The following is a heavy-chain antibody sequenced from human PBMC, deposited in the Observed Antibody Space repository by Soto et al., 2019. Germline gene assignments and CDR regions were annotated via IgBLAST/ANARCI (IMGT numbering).Heavy chain of an antibody. D-gene: IGHD3-22*01. V-gene: IGHV5-10-1*01. J-gene: IGHJ4*02. CDR1: GYSFTSYW. CDR2: IDPSDSYT. Sequence: PGESLKISCKGSGYSFTSYWISWVRQMPGKGLEWMGRIDPSDSYTNYSPSFQGHVTISADKSISTAYLQWSSLKASDTAMYYCATAYDSSGYYHFYWGQGTLVTVSS. CDR3: ATAYDSSGYYHFY.